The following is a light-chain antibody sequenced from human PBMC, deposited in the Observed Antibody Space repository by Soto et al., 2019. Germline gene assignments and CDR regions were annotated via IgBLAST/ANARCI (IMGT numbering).Light chain of an antibody. CDR3: CSYAGNYILV. CDR1: SSDVGGYGY. J-gene: IGLJ2*01. V-gene: IGLV2-11*01. Sequence: QSALTQPRSVSGSPGQSVTISCTGSSSDVGGYGYVSWYQQYAGKAPKLMIYDVSKRPSGVPDRFSGSKSGNTASLTISRLQTEDEADYYCCSYAGNYILVFGGGTKVTVL. CDR2: DVS.